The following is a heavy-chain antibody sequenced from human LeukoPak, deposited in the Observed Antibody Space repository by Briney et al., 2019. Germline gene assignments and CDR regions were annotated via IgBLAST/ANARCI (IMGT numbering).Heavy chain of an antibody. Sequence: GGSLRLSCAASGFTFDNYGMHWVRQAPGKGLEWVAFIRSDGSIKYYADSVKGRFTISRDNSKNTLYLQVNSLRAEDTAVYYCARDEARGYDFRPQDYWGQGTLVTVSS. D-gene: IGHD5-12*01. J-gene: IGHJ4*02. V-gene: IGHV3-30*02. CDR1: GFTFDNYG. CDR3: ARDEARGYDFRPQDY. CDR2: IRSDGSIK.